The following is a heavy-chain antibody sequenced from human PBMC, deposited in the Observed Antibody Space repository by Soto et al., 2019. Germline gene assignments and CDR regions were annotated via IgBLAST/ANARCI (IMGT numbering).Heavy chain of an antibody. CDR1: GFSLTTSGVG. D-gene: IGHD3-3*01. V-gene: IGHV2-5*02. CDR3: AHRVLRTVFGLVTTTAIYFDF. CDR2: IYWDDDK. Sequence: QITLNESGPTQVKPRQTLTLTCTFSGFSLTTSGVGVGWIRQSPGKAPELLALIYWDDDKRYSPSLKGRLTITKEASKNQVVLTMADLDPADTATYYCAHRVLRTVFGLVTTTAIYFDFWGQGTPVAVSS. J-gene: IGHJ4*02.